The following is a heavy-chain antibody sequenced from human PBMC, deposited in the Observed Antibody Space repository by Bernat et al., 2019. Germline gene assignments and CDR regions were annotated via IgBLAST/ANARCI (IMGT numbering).Heavy chain of an antibody. J-gene: IGHJ4*02. Sequence: QVQLVESGGGLVKPGGSLRLSCAASGFTFSDYYMSWNRQAPGKGLEWVSYISSSSSYTNHADSVKGRFTISRDNAKNSLYLQMNSLRAEDTAEYYCARFMVREVIDPHATFDYWGQGTLVTVSS. CDR2: ISSSSSYT. CDR3: ARFMVREVIDPHATFDY. D-gene: IGHD3-10*01. CDR1: GFTFSDYY. V-gene: IGHV3-11*06.